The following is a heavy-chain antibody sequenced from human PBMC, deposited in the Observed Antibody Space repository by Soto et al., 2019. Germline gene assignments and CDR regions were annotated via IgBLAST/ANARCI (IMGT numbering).Heavy chain of an antibody. CDR2: ISSSSSYI. CDR3: ARDSEYYDILTARYYYGMDV. D-gene: IGHD3-9*01. V-gene: IGHV3-21*01. J-gene: IGHJ6*02. Sequence: GGSLRLSCAASGFTFSNYNMNWVRQPPGKGLEWVSSISSSSSYIYYADSVKGRFTISRDNAKNSLYLQMNSLRAEDTAVYYCARDSEYYDILTARYYYGMDVWGQGTTVTVSS. CDR1: GFTFSNYN.